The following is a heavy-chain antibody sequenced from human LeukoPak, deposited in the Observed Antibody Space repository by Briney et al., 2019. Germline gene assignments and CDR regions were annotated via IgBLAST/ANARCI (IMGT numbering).Heavy chain of an antibody. D-gene: IGHD3-22*01. J-gene: IGHJ3*02. CDR1: GGSISSGDYY. Sequence: SETLSLTCTVSGGSISSGDYYWSWIRQPPGKGPEWIGYIYYSGSTYYNPSLKSRVTISVDTSKNQFSLKLSSVTAADTAVYYCARTRYYYDSSGYLPDAFDIWGQGTMVTVSS. CDR3: ARTRYYYDSSGYLPDAFDI. V-gene: IGHV4-30-4*01. CDR2: IYYSGST.